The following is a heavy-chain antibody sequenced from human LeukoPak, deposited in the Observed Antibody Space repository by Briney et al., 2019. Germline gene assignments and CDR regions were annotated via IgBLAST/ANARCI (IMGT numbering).Heavy chain of an antibody. V-gene: IGHV1-24*01. CDR3: ATAPRRGSGHRRINWFDP. J-gene: IGHJ5*02. D-gene: IGHD2-15*01. CDR2: FDPEDGET. Sequence: ASVKVSCKVSGYTLTQLSMHWVRQAPGKGLEWMGGFDPEDGETIYAQKFQGRVTMTEDTSTDTAYMEVSSRRSEDTAVYYCATAPRRGSGHRRINWFDPWGQGTLVTVSS. CDR1: GYTLTQLS.